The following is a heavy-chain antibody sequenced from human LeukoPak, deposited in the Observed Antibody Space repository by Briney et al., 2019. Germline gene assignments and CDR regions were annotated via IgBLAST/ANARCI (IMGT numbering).Heavy chain of an antibody. Sequence: ASVKLSCKASGYTFTSYGISWVRQAPGQGLEWMGWISGYNGNTNYAQKLQGRVTMTTDTLTSTAYMELRSLRSDDTAAYYCAKGAQYDFWSGYTPEYFDVWGKGTQVTVSS. D-gene: IGHD3-3*01. CDR1: GYTFTSYG. CDR2: ISGYNGNT. CDR3: AKGAQYDFWSGYTPEYFDV. V-gene: IGHV1-18*01. J-gene: IGHJ4*02.